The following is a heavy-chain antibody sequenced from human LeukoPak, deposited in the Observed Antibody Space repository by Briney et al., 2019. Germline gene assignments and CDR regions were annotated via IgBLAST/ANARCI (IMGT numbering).Heavy chain of an antibody. J-gene: IGHJ4*02. V-gene: IGHV3-74*01. CDR1: GFTFSSFW. CDR3: ARDIDY. CDR2: ITSDGRGT. Sequence: PGGSLRLSCAASGFTFSSFWMNWVRQAPGKGLVWVSRITSDGRGTTYADSVKGRFTISGDNAKNTLYLQMNSLRAEDTAVYYCARDIDYWGQGTLVTVSS.